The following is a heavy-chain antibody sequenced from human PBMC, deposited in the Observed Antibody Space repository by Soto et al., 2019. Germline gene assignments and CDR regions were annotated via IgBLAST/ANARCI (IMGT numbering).Heavy chain of an antibody. Sequence: VGSLRLSCAASGFTFSSYGMHWVRQAPGKGLEWVAVIWYDGSNKYYADSVKGRFTISRDNSKNTLYLQMNSLRAEDTAVYYCARGGLSTVTTVYYYYGMDVWGQGTTVTVSS. D-gene: IGHD4-17*01. J-gene: IGHJ6*02. V-gene: IGHV3-33*01. CDR3: ARGGLSTVTTVYYYYGMDV. CDR2: IWYDGSNK. CDR1: GFTFSSYG.